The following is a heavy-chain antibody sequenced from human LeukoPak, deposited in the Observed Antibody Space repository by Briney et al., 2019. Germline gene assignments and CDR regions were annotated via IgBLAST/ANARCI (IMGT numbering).Heavy chain of an antibody. Sequence: GASVKVSFKASGYTFTNFGLSWVRQAPGQGLEWMGWISAYNGDTYYAQRFHGRVTITTDTSTSTAYMELNRLGCDDPAEYYCARGGEGGELGDYWGQGTLVTVSS. CDR1: GYTFTNFG. D-gene: IGHD1-7*01. CDR3: ARGGEGGELGDY. CDR2: ISAYNGDT. J-gene: IGHJ4*02. V-gene: IGHV1-18*01.